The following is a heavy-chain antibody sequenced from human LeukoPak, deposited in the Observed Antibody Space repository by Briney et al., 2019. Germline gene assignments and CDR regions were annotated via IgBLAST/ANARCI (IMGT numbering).Heavy chain of an antibody. CDR2: IIPIFGTA. CDR3: ARVGFGYYYGSGSYWLPDY. J-gene: IGHJ4*02. CDR1: GGTFSSYA. D-gene: IGHD3-10*01. V-gene: IGHV1-69*05. Sequence: ASVKVSCKASGGTFSSYAISWVRQAPGQGLEWMGGIIPIFGTANYAQKFQGRVTITTDESTSTAYMELSSLRSEDTAVYYCARVGFGYYYGSGSYWLPDYWGQGTLVTVSS.